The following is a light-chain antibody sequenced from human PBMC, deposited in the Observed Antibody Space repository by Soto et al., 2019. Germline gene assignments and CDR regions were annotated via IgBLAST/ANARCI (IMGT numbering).Light chain of an antibody. CDR3: SSYAGINNLCV. V-gene: IGLV2-8*01. CDR2: EVN. CDR1: SSDVGGYKY. Sequence: QSALTQPPSASGSPGQSVTISCTGTSSDVGGYKYVSWYQQHPGKAPKLMIFEVNKRPSGVPDRFSGSKSGNTASLTVSGLQAEDEADYYCSSYAGINNLCVFGTGTKVTVL. J-gene: IGLJ1*01.